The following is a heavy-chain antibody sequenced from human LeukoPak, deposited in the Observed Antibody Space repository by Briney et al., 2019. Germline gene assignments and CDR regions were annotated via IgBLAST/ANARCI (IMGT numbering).Heavy chain of an antibody. D-gene: IGHD3-10*01. CDR2: ITSGSITT. Sequence: PGGSLRLSCAASGFSFGTYAMSWVRQAPGKGLEWLSHITSGSITTHYADSVKGRFTVSRDNPKNSLYLQMNSLRDEDTAVYYCARVEYYSGSYEDYWGQGTLVTASS. V-gene: IGHV3-48*02. CDR1: GFSFGTYA. J-gene: IGHJ4*02. CDR3: ARVEYYSGSYEDY.